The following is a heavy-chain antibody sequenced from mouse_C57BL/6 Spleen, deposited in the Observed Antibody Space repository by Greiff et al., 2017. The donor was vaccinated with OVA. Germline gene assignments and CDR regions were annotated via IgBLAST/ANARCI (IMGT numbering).Heavy chain of an antibody. D-gene: IGHD4-1*01. CDR1: GFTFSDYG. CDR2: ISSGSSTS. CDR3: ARGLGRYYFDY. J-gene: IGHJ2*01. V-gene: IGHV5-17*01. Sequence: EVMLVESGGGLVKPGGSLKLSCAASGFTFSDYGMDWVRQAPEKGLEWVAYISSGSSTSYYEDTLKGRLTISRDNAKNTLFLQMTSLRSEDTAMYYCARGLGRYYFDYWGQGTTLTVSS.